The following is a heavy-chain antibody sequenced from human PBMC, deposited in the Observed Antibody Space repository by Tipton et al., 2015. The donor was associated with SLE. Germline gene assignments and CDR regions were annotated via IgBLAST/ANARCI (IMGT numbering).Heavy chain of an antibody. CDR2: IKPDGSEE. Sequence: SLRLSCAASEFTFSNYWMSWVRQAPGKGLEWVANIKPDGSEEYYVESVEGRFTISRDNAKNSLYLQMNSLRAEDTAVYYCAKDRVGVIPDAFDIWGRGTMVTVSS. D-gene: IGHD3-3*01. J-gene: IGHJ3*02. CDR1: EFTFSNYW. V-gene: IGHV3-7*03. CDR3: AKDRVGVIPDAFDI.